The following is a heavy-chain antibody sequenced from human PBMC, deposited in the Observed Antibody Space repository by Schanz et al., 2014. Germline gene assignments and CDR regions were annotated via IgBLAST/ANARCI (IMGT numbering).Heavy chain of an antibody. CDR3: AGTYCSSTSCYTGYYYMDV. V-gene: IGHV1-69*04. D-gene: IGHD2-2*02. J-gene: IGHJ6*03. CDR2: IIPILGIA. Sequence: QVQLVQSGDEVKKPGASVKVSCKTSGGTFSSYAISWVRQAPGQGLEWMGRIIPILGIATYAQKFQGRLTITADKSTSTAYMELKSLRSADTAVYYCAGTYCSSTSCYTGYYYMDVWGKGTTVTVSS. CDR1: GGTFSSYA.